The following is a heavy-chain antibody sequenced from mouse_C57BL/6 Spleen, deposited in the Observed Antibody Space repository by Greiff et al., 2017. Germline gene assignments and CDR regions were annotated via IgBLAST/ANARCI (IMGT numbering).Heavy chain of an antibody. Sequence: QVQLQQSGPELVKPGASVKISCKASGYAFSSSWMNWVKQRPGKGLEWIGRIYPGDGDTNYTGKLKGKATLTADKSYSTAYMQLSSLTSEDSAVYCCATQTAQATSGFAYWGQGTLVTVSA. D-gene: IGHD3-2*02. J-gene: IGHJ3*01. V-gene: IGHV1-82*01. CDR3: ATQTAQATSGFAY. CDR1: GYAFSSSW. CDR2: IYPGDGDT.